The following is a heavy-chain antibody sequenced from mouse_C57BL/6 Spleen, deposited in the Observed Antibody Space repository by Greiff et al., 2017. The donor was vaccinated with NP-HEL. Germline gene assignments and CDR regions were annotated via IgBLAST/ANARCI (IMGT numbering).Heavy chain of an antibody. CDR3: ASYDYDGAYYYAMDY. CDR1: GYTFTSYW. CDR2: IHPNSGST. D-gene: IGHD2-4*01. J-gene: IGHJ4*01. V-gene: IGHV1-64*01. Sequence: QVQLQQPGAELVKPGASVKLSCKASGYTFTSYWMHWVKQRPGQGLEWIGMIHPNSGSTNYNEKFKSKATLTVDKSSSTAYMQLSSLTSEDSAVYYCASYDYDGAYYYAMDYWGQGTSVTVSS.